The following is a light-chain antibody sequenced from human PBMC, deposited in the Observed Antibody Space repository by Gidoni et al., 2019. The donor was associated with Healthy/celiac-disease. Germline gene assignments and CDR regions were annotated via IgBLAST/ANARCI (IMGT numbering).Light chain of an antibody. CDR2: DAS. V-gene: IGKV1-13*02. Sequence: QLTPSPSSLSASVGDRVTLTCRASKGIRSALAWYQQQPGKAPTLLLYDASSLESGVPSRFSGSGSGTDLTLTISSLKPEYFATYDCQQYNSYPPIFTFGHGTKVDIK. CDR1: KGIRSA. CDR3: QQYNSYPPIFT. J-gene: IGKJ3*01.